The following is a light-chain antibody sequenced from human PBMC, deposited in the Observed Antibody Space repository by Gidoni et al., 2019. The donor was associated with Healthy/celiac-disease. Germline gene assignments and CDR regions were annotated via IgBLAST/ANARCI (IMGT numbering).Light chain of an antibody. J-gene: IGKJ4*01. CDR2: DAS. Sequence: DIQMTQSPSSLSASVGDSITITCQASQDISNYLNWYQQNPEKAPKLLIYDASNLETGVPSRFSGSGSGKDFTFTISSLQPEDIATYYCQQYDNLPLTFGGGTKVEIK. CDR3: QQYDNLPLT. CDR1: QDISNY. V-gene: IGKV1-33*01.